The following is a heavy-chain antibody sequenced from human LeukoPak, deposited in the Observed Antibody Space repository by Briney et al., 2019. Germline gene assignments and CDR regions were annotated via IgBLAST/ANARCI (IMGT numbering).Heavy chain of an antibody. Sequence: SVKVSCKASGGTFSSYTISWVRQPPGQGLEWKGRIITILGRATYAQKFQGRVTITANKSARTAYMELSSLRSEVTAVYYCARDESHTRILDYWGQGTLVTVSS. CDR2: IITILGRA. V-gene: IGHV1-69*08. CDR1: GGTFSSYT. CDR3: ARDESHTRILDY. J-gene: IGHJ4*02. D-gene: IGHD2/OR15-2a*01.